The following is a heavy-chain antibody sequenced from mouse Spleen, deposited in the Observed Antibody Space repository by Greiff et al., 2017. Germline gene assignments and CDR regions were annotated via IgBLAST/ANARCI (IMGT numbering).Heavy chain of an antibody. V-gene: IGHV5-6-5*01. J-gene: IGHJ2*01. CDR1: GFTFSSYA. CDR3: ARQASNDY. Sequence: EVQLVESGGGLVKPGGSLKLSCAASGFTFSSYAMSWVRQTPEKRLEWVASISSGGSTYYPDSVKGRFTISRDNARNTLYLQMSSLRSEDTAMYYCARQASNDYWGQGTTLTVSS. CDR2: ISSGGST. D-gene: IGHD2-5*01.